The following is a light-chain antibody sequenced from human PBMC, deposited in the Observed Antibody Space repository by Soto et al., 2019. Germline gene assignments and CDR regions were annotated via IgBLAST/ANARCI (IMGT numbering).Light chain of an antibody. Sequence: EIVLTQSPATLSLPPGERATLSCRASQSVSSYLAWYQQKPGQAPRLLIYGASSRATGIPDRFSGSGSGTDFTLTISRLEPEDFAVYYCQQYGSSPGTFGQGTKVDIK. V-gene: IGKV3-20*01. CDR1: QSVSSY. CDR3: QQYGSSPGT. J-gene: IGKJ1*01. CDR2: GAS.